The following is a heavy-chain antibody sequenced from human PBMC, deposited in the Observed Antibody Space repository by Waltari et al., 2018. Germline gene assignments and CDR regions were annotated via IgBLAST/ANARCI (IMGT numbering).Heavy chain of an antibody. D-gene: IGHD4-17*01. J-gene: IGHJ6*03. V-gene: IGHV4-61*02. CDR1: GGSISSGSYY. Sequence: QVQLQESGPGLVKPSQTLSLTCTVSGGSISSGSYYWSWIRQPAGKGLEWIGRIYTSGSTNYNPALKSRVTISVDTSKNQVSLKRSAVTAADTAVYYCARDGWSSGDYLGAYYDYYMDVWGKGTTVTVSS. CDR2: IYTSGST. CDR3: ARDGWSSGDYLGAYYDYYMDV.